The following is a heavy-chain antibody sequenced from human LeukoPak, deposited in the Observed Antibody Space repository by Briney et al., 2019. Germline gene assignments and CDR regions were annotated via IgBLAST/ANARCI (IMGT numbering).Heavy chain of an antibody. CDR2: INHSGST. CDR1: GGSFSGYY. Sequence: PSETLSLTCAVYGGSFSGYYWSWIRQPPGKGLEWIGEINHSGSTNYNPSLKSRVTISVDTSKNQFSLKLSSVTAADTAVYYCARFLSLHYYGMDVWGQGTTVTVSS. D-gene: IGHD3-16*02. CDR3: ARFLSLHYYGMDV. J-gene: IGHJ6*02. V-gene: IGHV4-34*01.